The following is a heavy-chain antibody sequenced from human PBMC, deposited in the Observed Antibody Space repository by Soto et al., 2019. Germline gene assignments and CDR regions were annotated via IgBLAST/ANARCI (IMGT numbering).Heavy chain of an antibody. CDR3: AKGVDTAMVRNYYYGMDV. D-gene: IGHD5-18*01. CDR1: GFTFSSYA. V-gene: IGHV3-23*01. CDR2: ISGSGGST. J-gene: IGHJ6*02. Sequence: GGSLRLSXAASGFTFSSYAMSWVRQAPGKGLEWVSAISGSGGSTYYADSVKGRFTISRDNSKNTLHLQMNSLRAEDTAVYYCAKGVDTAMVRNYYYGMDVWGQGTTVTVSS.